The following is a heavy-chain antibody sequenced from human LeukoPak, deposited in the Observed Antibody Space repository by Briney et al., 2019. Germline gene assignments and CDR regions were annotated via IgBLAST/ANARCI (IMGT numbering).Heavy chain of an antibody. J-gene: IGHJ5*02. CDR1: GGSISSSSYY. CDR2: IYYSGST. CDR3: ARDLSVWGFMTRTHWFDP. D-gene: IGHD3-16*01. Sequence: SETLSLTCTVSGGSISSSSYYWGWIRQPPGKGLEWIGSIYYSGSTYYNPSLKSRVTISVDTSKNQFSLKLSSVTAADTAVYYCARDLSVWGFMTRTHWFDPWGQGTLVTVSS. V-gene: IGHV4-39*07.